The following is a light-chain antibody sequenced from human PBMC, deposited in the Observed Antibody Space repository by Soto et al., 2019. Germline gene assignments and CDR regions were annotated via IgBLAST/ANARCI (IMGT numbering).Light chain of an antibody. CDR2: DAS. J-gene: IGKJ4*01. V-gene: IGKV3-11*01. Sequence: ETVLTQSPATLSLSPGEGATLSCRASHSVSTYLAWYQQKPGQTPRLLIYDASTRATGIPARFSGSGSGTDFTLNISSLEPEDFALYYCQQHTNWPLTFGGGTKVAIK. CDR3: QQHTNWPLT. CDR1: HSVSTY.